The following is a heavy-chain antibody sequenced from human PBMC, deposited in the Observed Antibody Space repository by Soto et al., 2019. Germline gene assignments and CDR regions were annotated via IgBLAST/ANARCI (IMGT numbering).Heavy chain of an antibody. Sequence: SVKVSCKASGGTFSSYAISWVRQAPGQGLEWMGGIIPIFGTANYAQKFQGRVTITADESTSTAYMELSSLRSEDTAVYYCAREPGYSSGWYGYYYYGMDVWGQGTTVTVSS. CDR1: GGTFSSYA. J-gene: IGHJ6*02. CDR3: AREPGYSSGWYGYYYYGMDV. CDR2: IIPIFGTA. V-gene: IGHV1-69*13. D-gene: IGHD6-19*01.